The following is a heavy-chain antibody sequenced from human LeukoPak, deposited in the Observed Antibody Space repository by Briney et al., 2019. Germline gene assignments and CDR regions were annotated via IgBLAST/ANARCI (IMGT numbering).Heavy chain of an antibody. J-gene: IGHJ1*01. V-gene: IGHV4-31*03. CDR3: ARAGQGSYAEYFQH. CDR1: GGSISSGGYY. Sequence: SETLSLTCTVSGGSISSGGYYWSWIRQHPGKGLEWIGYIYYSGSTYYNPSFKSRVTISVDTSKNQFSLKLSSVTAADTAVYYCARAGQGSYAEYFQHWGQGTLVTVSS. D-gene: IGHD1-26*01. CDR2: IYYSGST.